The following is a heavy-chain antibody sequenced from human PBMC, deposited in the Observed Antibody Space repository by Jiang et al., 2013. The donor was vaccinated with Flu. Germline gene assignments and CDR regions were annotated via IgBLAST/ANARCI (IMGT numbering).Heavy chain of an antibody. Sequence: KPTQTLTLTCTFSGFSLSTSGVRVSWIRQPPGKALEWLARIDWDDDKFYSTSLKTRLTISKDTSKNQVVLTMTNMDPVDTATYYCARSTAAVGWFDPWGQGTLVTVSS. D-gene: IGHD6-13*01. CDR1: GFSLSTSGVR. CDR3: ARSTAAVGWFDP. CDR2: IDWDDDK. V-gene: IGHV2-70*04. J-gene: IGHJ5*02.